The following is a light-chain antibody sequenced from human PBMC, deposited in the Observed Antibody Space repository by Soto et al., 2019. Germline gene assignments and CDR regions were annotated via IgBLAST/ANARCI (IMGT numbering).Light chain of an antibody. J-gene: IGLJ3*02. Sequence: QSALTQPASVSGSPEQSITISCTGTSSGVGSYNYVSWYQQHPGKDPKPIIYEVSNRPSGVSNRFSGSKSGNTASLTISGLQAEDEANYYCSAYTSISTRVFGGGTQLTVL. V-gene: IGLV2-14*01. CDR3: SAYTSISTRV. CDR2: EVS. CDR1: SSGVGSYNY.